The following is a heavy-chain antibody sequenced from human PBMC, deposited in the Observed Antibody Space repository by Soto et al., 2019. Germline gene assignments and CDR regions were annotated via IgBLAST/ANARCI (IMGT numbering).Heavy chain of an antibody. D-gene: IGHD1-1*01. CDR3: ACHTEMPTTSDAFDI. J-gene: IGHJ3*02. CDR2: ISSSGSTI. Sequence: GGSLRLSCKASGFTFSGYEMNWVRQAPGRGLEWVSYISSSGSTIYYADSVKGRFTISRDNARNSLYLQMNSLRAEDTAVYYCACHTEMPTTSDAFDIWGQGTMVTVSS. CDR1: GFTFSGYE. V-gene: IGHV3-48*03.